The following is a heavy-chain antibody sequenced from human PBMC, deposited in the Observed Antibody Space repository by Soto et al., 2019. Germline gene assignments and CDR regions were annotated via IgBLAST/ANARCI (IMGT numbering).Heavy chain of an antibody. Sequence: SETLSLTCSVSGGSITSYYWSWIRQPPGKGLEWMGYIYYSGTTTNYNPSLKSRVTLSVDTSKNQFSLKLSSVTAADTAVYYCARLGGSYAVPHFDYWGQGTLVTVSS. J-gene: IGHJ4*02. CDR3: ARLGGSYAVPHFDY. D-gene: IGHD1-26*01. V-gene: IGHV4-59*08. CDR1: GGSITSYY. CDR2: IYYSGTTT.